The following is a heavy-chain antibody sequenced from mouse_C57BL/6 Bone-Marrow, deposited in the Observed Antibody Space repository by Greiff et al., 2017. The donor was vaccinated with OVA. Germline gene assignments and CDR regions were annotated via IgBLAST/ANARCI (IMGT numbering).Heavy chain of an antibody. CDR3: ARSRWLQYYAMDY. Sequence: QVQLQQPGAELVKPGASVKLSCKASGYTFTSYWMHWVKQRPGQGLEWIGMIHPTSGSTNYNEKFKSKATLTVDKSSSTAYMQLSSLTSEDSAVDYCARSRWLQYYAMDYWGQGTSVTVSS. CDR1: GYTFTSYW. CDR2: IHPTSGST. V-gene: IGHV1-64*01. J-gene: IGHJ4*01. D-gene: IGHD2-3*01.